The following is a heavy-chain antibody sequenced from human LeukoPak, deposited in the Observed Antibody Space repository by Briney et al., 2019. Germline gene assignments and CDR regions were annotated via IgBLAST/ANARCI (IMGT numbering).Heavy chain of an antibody. Sequence: GGSLRLSCAASGFTFSSYAMSWVRQAPGKGLEWVSAISGSGGSTYYADSVKGRFTISRDNSKNTLYLQMNSLRAEDTAVYYCAKGYYYDSSGYPSDAFDIWGQGTMVTVSS. V-gene: IGHV3-23*01. CDR3: AKGYYYDSSGYPSDAFDI. CDR2: ISGSGGST. J-gene: IGHJ3*02. D-gene: IGHD3-22*01. CDR1: GFTFSSYA.